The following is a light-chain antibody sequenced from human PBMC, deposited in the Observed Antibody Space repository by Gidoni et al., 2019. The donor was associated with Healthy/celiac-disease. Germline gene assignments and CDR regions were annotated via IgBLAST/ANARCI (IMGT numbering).Light chain of an antibody. CDR2: EDN. J-gene: IGLJ7*01. CDR3: QSYDSSLAV. V-gene: IGLV6-57*03. CDR1: SGSIASNH. Sequence: NFMLTQPHSVSESSGKTVTIPCTRSSGSIASNHVQCYQQRPGSAPTTVLYEDNQKPSRVPHRFPGSFDSSSNSASLTISGLKTEDEADYYFQSYDSSLAVFGGGTQLTVL.